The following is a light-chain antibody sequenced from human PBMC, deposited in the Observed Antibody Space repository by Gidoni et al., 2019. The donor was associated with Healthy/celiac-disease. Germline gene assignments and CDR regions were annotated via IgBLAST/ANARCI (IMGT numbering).Light chain of an antibody. CDR2: LGS. V-gene: IGKV2-28*01. Sequence: QSLLHSNGYNYLDWYLQKPGQSPQLLIYLGSNRASGVPDRFSGSGSGTDFTLKISRVEAEDVGVYYCMQALQTWTFGQXTKVEIK. J-gene: IGKJ1*01. CDR1: QSLLHSNGYNY. CDR3: MQALQTWT.